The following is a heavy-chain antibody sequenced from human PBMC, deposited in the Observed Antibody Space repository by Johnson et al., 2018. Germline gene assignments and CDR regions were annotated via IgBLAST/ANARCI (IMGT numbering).Heavy chain of an antibody. D-gene: IGHD3-22*01. Sequence: QVQLLESGGGVVQPGRSLRLSCAASGFTFSTYGMNWVRQAPGKGLEWVAVISFDGSKKYYADSVKGRFLISRDNSKNSLYLQMNSLRAEDTALDHWARRGYDSSGNKGHAFDIWGQGTMVTVSS. J-gene: IGHJ3*02. V-gene: IGHV3-30*03. CDR1: GFTFSTYG. CDR3: ARRGYDSSGNKGHAFDI. CDR2: ISFDGSKK.